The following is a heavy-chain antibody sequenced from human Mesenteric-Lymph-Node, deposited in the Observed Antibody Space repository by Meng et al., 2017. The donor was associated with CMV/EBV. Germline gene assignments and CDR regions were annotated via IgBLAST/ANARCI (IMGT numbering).Heavy chain of an antibody. Sequence: GGSLRLSCAASGFTFSSYEMNWVCQAPGKGLEWVSYISSSGSTIYYADSVKGRFTISRDNAKNSLYLQMNSLRAEDTAVYYCAREYSSSSSLDYWGQGTLVTVSS. CDR3: AREYSSSSSLDY. V-gene: IGHV3-48*03. CDR2: ISSSGSTI. D-gene: IGHD6-6*01. J-gene: IGHJ4*02. CDR1: GFTFSSYE.